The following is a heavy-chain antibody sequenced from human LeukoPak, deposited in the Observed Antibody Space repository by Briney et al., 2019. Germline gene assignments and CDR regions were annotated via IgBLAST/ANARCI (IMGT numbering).Heavy chain of an antibody. Sequence: SETPSLTRTVSRGSISSHSWSWIRQPPGKGLEWIGYIYYSGSTNYNPSLKSRVTVSVDTSKNQFSLKLSSVTAADTAVYYCARDFRDPVAGTDWFDPWGQGTLVTVSS. V-gene: IGHV4-59*11. CDR3: ARDFRDPVAGTDWFDP. J-gene: IGHJ5*02. D-gene: IGHD6-19*01. CDR2: IYYSGST. CDR1: RGSISSHS.